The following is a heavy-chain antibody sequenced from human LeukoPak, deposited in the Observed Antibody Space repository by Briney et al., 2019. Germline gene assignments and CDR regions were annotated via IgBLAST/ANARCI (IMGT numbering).Heavy chain of an antibody. CDR1: GGPIRSYY. D-gene: IGHD6-19*01. CDR2: IYSSGNT. CDR3: AERGSGWYFHN. V-gene: IGHV4-4*07. Sequence: SETLSLTCTVSGGPIRSYYWSWIRQPAGKGLEWIGRIYSSGNTNYNPSLKSRLTISVDKSKNQFSLKLTSVTAADTAVYYCAERGSGWYFHNWGQGTLVTVSS. J-gene: IGHJ4*02.